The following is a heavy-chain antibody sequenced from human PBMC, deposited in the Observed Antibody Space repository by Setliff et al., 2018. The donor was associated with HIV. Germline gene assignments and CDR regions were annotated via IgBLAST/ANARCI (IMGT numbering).Heavy chain of an antibody. Sequence: ASVKVSCKAYGGTFSSYAISWVRQAPGQGLEWIGGIIPPFGTADYAQKFQGRVTITADESTTTAYMELSSLRSEDTAVYYCVREGHCVGVKCYSTDVWGQGTTVTVSS. D-gene: IGHD2-15*01. J-gene: IGHJ6*02. V-gene: IGHV1-69*13. CDR1: GGTFSSYA. CDR2: IIPPFGTA. CDR3: VREGHCVGVKCYSTDV.